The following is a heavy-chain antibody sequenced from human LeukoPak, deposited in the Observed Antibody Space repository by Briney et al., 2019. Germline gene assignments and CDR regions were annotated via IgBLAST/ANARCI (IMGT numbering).Heavy chain of an antibody. CDR3: AKGRLVVPAADAFDI. V-gene: IGHV3-9*01. J-gene: IGHJ3*02. D-gene: IGHD2-2*01. Sequence: GRSLRLSCAASGFTFDDYAMHWVRQAPGKGPEWVSGISWNSGSIGYADSVKGRFTISRDNAKNSLYLQMNSLRAEDTALYYCAKGRLVVPAADAFDIWGQGTMVTVSS. CDR2: ISWNSGSI. CDR1: GFTFDDYA.